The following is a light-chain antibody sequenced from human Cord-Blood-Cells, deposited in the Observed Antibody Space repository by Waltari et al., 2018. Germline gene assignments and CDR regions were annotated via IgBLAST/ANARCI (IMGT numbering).Light chain of an antibody. Sequence: QSALTQPASVSGSPGQSITISCTGTNSDVGGYNHVAWYQQHPGKAPKLMIYDVSNRPTGVSNRFSGSKSGNTASLTISGLQAEDEADYYCSSYTSSSTVVFGGGTKLTVL. V-gene: IGLV2-14*01. CDR2: DVS. CDR3: SSYTSSSTVV. CDR1: NSDVGGYNH. J-gene: IGLJ2*01.